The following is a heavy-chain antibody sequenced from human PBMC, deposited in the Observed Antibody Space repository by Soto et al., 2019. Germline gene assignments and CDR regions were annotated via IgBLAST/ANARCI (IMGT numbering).Heavy chain of an antibody. J-gene: IGHJ4*02. V-gene: IGHV3-11*01. Sequence: PVGSLRLSCAASGFTFSDYYMSWIRQAPGKGLEWVSYISSSGSTIYYADSVKGQFTISRDNAKNSLYLQMNSLRAEDTAVYYCAKPYYYGSGIYYFDYWGQGTLVTVSS. D-gene: IGHD3-10*01. CDR2: ISSSGSTI. CDR3: AKPYYYGSGIYYFDY. CDR1: GFTFSDYY.